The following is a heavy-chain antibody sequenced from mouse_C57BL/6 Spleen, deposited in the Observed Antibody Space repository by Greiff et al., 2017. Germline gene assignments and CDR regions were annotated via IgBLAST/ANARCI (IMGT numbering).Heavy chain of an antibody. D-gene: IGHD2-14*01. Sequence: VKLQESGAELVKPGASVKISCKASGYAFSSYWMNWVKQRPGKGLEWIGQIYPGDGDTNYNGKFKGKATLTADKSSSTAYMQLSSLTSEDSAVYFCARGTHYAMDYWGQGTSVTVSS. V-gene: IGHV1-80*01. CDR2: IYPGDGDT. CDR1: GYAFSSYW. J-gene: IGHJ4*01. CDR3: ARGTHYAMDY.